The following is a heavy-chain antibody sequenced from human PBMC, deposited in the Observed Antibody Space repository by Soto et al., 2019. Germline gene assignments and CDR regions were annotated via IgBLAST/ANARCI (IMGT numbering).Heavy chain of an antibody. Sequence: SVKVSCKASGGTFSSYAISWVRQAPGQGLEWMGGIIPIFGTANYAQKFQGRVTITADESTSTAYMELSSLRSEDTAVYYCARGPPIYNWNHPTQDYYYYGMDVWGQGTTVTVSS. CDR2: IIPIFGTA. D-gene: IGHD1-20*01. CDR1: GGTFSSYA. CDR3: ARGPPIYNWNHPTQDYYYYGMDV. J-gene: IGHJ6*02. V-gene: IGHV1-69*13.